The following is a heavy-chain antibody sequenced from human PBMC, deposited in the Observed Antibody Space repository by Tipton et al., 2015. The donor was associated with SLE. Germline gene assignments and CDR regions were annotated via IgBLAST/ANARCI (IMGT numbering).Heavy chain of an antibody. CDR1: GGSISSGGYS. D-gene: IGHD2-15*01. J-gene: IGHJ6*03. CDR2: IYYSGST. CDR3: ARGSRDSIYYYYYMDV. V-gene: IGHV4-31*11. Sequence: TLSLTCAVSGGSISSGGYSWSWIRQPPGKGLEWIGYIYYSGSTFYNPSLKSRLTLSLDTSEKQFSLKLSSVTAADTAVYYCARGSRDSIYYYYYMDVWGKGTTVTVSS.